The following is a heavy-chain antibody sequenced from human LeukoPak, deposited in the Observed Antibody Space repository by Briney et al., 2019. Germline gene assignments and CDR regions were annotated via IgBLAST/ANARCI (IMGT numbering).Heavy chain of an antibody. CDR2: ISAYNGNT. CDR3: ARDWYCSGGSCYSLIYNYYYGMDV. V-gene: IGHV1-18*01. CDR1: GYTFTSYG. D-gene: IGHD2-15*01. J-gene: IGHJ6*02. Sequence: ASVKVSCKASGYTFTSYGVSWVRQAPGQGLEWRGSISAYNGNTNYAQKLQGRVTMTTDTSTSTAYMELRSLRSDDTAVYYCARDWYCSGGSCYSLIYNYYYGMDVWGQGTTVTVSS.